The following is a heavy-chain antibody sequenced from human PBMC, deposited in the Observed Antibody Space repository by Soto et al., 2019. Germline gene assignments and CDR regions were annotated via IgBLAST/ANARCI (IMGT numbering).Heavy chain of an antibody. CDR2: INSDGSST. D-gene: IGHD2-15*01. CDR1: GFTFSSYW. Sequence: PRGSLRLYCAASGFTFSSYWMHWVRQAPGKGLVWVSRINSDGSSTSYAGSVKGRFTISRDNAKNTLYLQMNSLRAEDTAVYYCVRTSLVVAAATREDYWGQGTLVTVSS. J-gene: IGHJ4*02. V-gene: IGHV3-74*01. CDR3: VRTSLVVAAATREDY.